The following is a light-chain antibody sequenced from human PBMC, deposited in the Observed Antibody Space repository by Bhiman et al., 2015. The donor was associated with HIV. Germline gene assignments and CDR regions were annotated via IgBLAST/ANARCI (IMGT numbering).Light chain of an antibody. CDR3: QAWDSSTALYV. CDR1: SSDVGAYNY. CDR2: DVS. V-gene: IGLV2-14*03. J-gene: IGLJ1*01. Sequence: QSALTQPASVSGSPGQSITISCTGTSSDVGAYNYVSWYQHHPGKAPKLMIYDVSKRPSGVSNRFSGSNSGNTATLTISGTQAMDEADYYCQAWDSSTALYVFGTGTKVTVL.